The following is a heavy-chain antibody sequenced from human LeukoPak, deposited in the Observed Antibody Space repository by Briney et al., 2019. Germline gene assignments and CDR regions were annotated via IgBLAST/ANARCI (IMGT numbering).Heavy chain of an antibody. D-gene: IGHD1-26*01. V-gene: IGHV1-8*01. CDR2: MNPKSGNT. CDR3: ARGRSSGSYPVSYYYYGMDV. Sequence: ASVKVSCKASGYTFTSYDINWVRQAAGQGLEWMGWMNPKSGNTGYAQKFQGRVTMTRNTSISTAYMQLSSLRSEDTAVYYCARGRSSGSYPVSYYYYGMDVWGQGTTVTVSS. CDR1: GYTFTSYD. J-gene: IGHJ6*02.